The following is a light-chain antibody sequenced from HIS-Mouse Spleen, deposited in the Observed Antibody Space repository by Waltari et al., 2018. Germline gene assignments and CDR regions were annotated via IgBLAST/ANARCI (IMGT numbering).Light chain of an antibody. Sequence: SYELTQPPSVSVSPGQTARITCPGNSFPNKYAYWYQQKSGQAPVLVIYEDSKRPPGIPERFSGSSSGTMATLTISGAQVEDEADYYCYSTDSSGNHRVFGGGTKLTVL. CDR3: YSTDSSGNHRV. V-gene: IGLV3-10*01. CDR2: EDS. J-gene: IGLJ2*01. CDR1: SFPNKY.